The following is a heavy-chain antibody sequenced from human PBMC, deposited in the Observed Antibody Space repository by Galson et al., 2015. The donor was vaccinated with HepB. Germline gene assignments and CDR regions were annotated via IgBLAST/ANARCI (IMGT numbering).Heavy chain of an antibody. D-gene: IGHD6-13*01. CDR3: AKEVGYSSSWFQGPHYYGMDV. Sequence: SLRLSCAASGFTISTYGMHWVRQAPGKGLEWVGVIWYDGSNKYYGESVKGRFTLSRDNSKNMVYLQMNSLRAEDTAVYYCAKEVGYSSSWFQGPHYYGMDVWGQGTTVTVSS. CDR1: GFTISTYG. V-gene: IGHV3-33*06. CDR2: IWYDGSNK. J-gene: IGHJ6*02.